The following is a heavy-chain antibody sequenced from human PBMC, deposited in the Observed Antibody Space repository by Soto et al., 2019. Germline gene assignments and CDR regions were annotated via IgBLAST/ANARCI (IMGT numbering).Heavy chain of an antibody. CDR2: INHSGST. D-gene: IGHD5-18*01. J-gene: IGHJ4*02. Sequence: QVQLQQWGAGLLKPSETLSLTCAVYGGSFSGYYWSWIRQPPGKGLEWIGEINHSGSTNYNPSLKSRVXXSXDXXKNQFSLKLSSVTAADTAVYYCARTITARGNGLDYWGQGTLVTVSS. CDR3: ARTITARGNGLDY. CDR1: GGSFSGYY. V-gene: IGHV4-34*01.